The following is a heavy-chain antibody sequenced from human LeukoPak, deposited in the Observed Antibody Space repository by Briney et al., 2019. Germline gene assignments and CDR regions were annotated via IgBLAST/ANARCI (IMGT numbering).Heavy chain of an antibody. CDR3: ASRPYDILTGYRHAFDI. Sequence: GASVKVSCKASGYTFTSYDINWVRQATGQGLEWMGWMNPNSGNTGYAQKFQGRVTMTRNTSISTAYMELSSLRSEDTAVYYRASRPYDILTGYRHAFDIWGQGTMVTVSS. J-gene: IGHJ3*02. D-gene: IGHD3-9*01. CDR1: GYTFTSYD. CDR2: MNPNSGNT. V-gene: IGHV1-8*01.